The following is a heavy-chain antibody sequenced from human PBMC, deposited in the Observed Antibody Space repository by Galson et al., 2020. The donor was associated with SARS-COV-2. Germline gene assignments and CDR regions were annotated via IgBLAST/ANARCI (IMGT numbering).Heavy chain of an antibody. V-gene: IGHV4-39*07. D-gene: IGHD2-21*02. CDR1: GDSISIAGASIASLSHY. J-gene: IGHJ4*02. CDR3: ATQAGYDCFNGNCYRPGRIAY. CDR2: ISNSGIN. Sequence: KASETLSLTCTVSGDSISIAGASIASLSHYWAWVRQPPGKGLEWIGSISNSGINHSNPSLKSRVSISVDTSENHFSLKLNSVTAADTAVYYCATQAGYDCFNGNCYRPGRIAYWGRGALVTVSS.